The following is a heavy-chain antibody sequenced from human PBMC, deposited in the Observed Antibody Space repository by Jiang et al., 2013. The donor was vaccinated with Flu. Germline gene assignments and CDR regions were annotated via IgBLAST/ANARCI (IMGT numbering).Heavy chain of an antibody. CDR1: GFTFSSYA. CDR3: ARDLRSREYSYGYYDYYYYGMDV. V-gene: IGHV3-30-3*01. Sequence: AASGFTFSSYAMHWGPPRLQGKGRGVGAVISYDGSNKYYADSVKGRFTISRDNSKNTLYLQMNSLRAEDTAVYYCARDLRSREYSYGYYDYYYYGMDVWGQGTTVTVSS. J-gene: IGHJ6*02. CDR2: ISYDGSNK. D-gene: IGHD5-18*01.